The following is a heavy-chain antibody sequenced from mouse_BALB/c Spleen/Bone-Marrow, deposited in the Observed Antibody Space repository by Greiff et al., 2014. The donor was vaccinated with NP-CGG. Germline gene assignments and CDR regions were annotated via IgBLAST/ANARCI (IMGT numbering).Heavy chain of an antibody. CDR2: IDPANGNT. V-gene: IGHV14-3*02. CDR1: GFNIKDTY. CDR3: ARYYYGYYFGY. J-gene: IGHJ2*01. D-gene: IGHD1-2*01. Sequence: LVESGAELVKPGASVKLSCTASGFNIKDTYMHWVEQRPEQGLEWIGRIDPANGNTKYDPKFQGKATITADTSSNTAYLQLSSLTSEGTAVYYCARYYYGYYFGYWGQGTTLTVSS.